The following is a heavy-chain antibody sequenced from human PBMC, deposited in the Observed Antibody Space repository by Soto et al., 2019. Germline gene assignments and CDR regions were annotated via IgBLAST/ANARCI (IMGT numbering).Heavy chain of an antibody. CDR2: IYYNVRT. CDR3: ARDKITGLFNY. Sequence: SETLSLTCTVSGGSISSGGYYWSWIRQPPGKGLEWIGYIYYNVRTNYNSSLKSRVTISVDTSKNQFSLKLTSVTAADTAVYYCARDKITGLFNYWGQGTLVTVSS. J-gene: IGHJ4*02. D-gene: IGHD2-8*02. V-gene: IGHV4-61*08. CDR1: GGSISSGGYY.